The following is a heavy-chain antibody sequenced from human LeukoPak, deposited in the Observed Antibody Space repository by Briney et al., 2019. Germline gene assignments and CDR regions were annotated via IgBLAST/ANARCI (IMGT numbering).Heavy chain of an antibody. J-gene: IGHJ5*02. CDR2: IYYRVST. CDR1: SSSISTYY. D-gene: IGHD5-18*01. V-gene: IGHV4-59*01. CDR3: ARDSFSALGSA. Sequence: SETLSLTCSVSSSSISTYYWSWIRQPPGKGLEWIGYIYYRVSTNYNPSLKSRATISVDTSKNQISLKLTSVTAADTAVYYCARDSFSALGSAWGQGILVTVSS.